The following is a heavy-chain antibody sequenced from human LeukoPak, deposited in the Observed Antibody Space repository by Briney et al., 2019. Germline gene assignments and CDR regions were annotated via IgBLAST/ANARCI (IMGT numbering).Heavy chain of an antibody. J-gene: IGHJ4*02. D-gene: IGHD5-18*01. CDR3: ASDTVDTAVGIDY. CDR1: GFTFTRHW. V-gene: IGHV3-74*01. Sequence: GGSLRLSCAASGFTFTRHWMHWVRQAPWKGLVWVARINSDGSRTNYADSVNGRFTISRDNAKNTLYLQMNSLRAEDTAVYYCASDTVDTAVGIDYWGQGTLVTVSS. CDR2: INSDGSRT.